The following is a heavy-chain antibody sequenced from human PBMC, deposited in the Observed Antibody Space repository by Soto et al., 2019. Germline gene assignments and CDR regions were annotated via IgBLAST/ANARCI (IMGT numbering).Heavy chain of an antibody. CDR3: ARRHSHPFYDSSIYVP. Sequence: SETLSLSCSFSGASISIGTDYWGWIRQPPGKGLEWIGNIHYSGSTYYNPSLKSRVNISVDTSKNQFSLKLSSVTAADTAMYYCARRHSHPFYDSSIYVPWGQGAQVT. CDR1: GASISIGTDY. D-gene: IGHD3-22*01. V-gene: IGHV4-39*01. J-gene: IGHJ4*02. CDR2: IHYSGST.